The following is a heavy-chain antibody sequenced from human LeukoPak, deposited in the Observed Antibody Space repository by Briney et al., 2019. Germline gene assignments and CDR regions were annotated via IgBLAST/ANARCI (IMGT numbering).Heavy chain of an antibody. CDR3: ARVGYSNSYDY. D-gene: IGHD5-18*01. V-gene: IGHV1-18*01. CDR1: GYTFTSYG. CDR2: ISAYNGNT. J-gene: IGHJ4*02. Sequence: ASVKVSCKASGYTFTSYGISWVRQAPGQGLEWMGWISAYNGNTNYAQKLQGRVTMTRNTSISTAYMELSSLRSEDTAVYYCARVGYSNSYDYWGQGTLVTVSS.